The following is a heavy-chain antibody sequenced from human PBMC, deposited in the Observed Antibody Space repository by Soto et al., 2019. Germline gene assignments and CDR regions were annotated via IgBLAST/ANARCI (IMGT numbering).Heavy chain of an antibody. CDR1: GDSVSSNSAA. V-gene: IGHV6-1*01. CDR2: TYYRSKWYN. J-gene: IGHJ6*03. Sequence: SQTLSLTCAISGDSVSSNSAAWNWIRQSPSRGLEWLGRTYYRSKWYNDYAVSVKSRITINPDTSKNQFSLQLNSVTPEDTAVYYCARGYVHIVVVPAARTESYYYYYYMDVWGKGTTVTVAS. D-gene: IGHD2-2*01. CDR3: ARGYVHIVVVPAARTESYYYYYYMDV.